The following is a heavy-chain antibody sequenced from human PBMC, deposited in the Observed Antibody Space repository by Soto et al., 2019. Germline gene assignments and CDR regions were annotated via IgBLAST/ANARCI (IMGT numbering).Heavy chain of an antibody. Sequence: GGSLRLCCAASGFTFSDYYMSWIRQAPGKGLEWVSHISSSGSTIYYADSVKGRFTISRDNAKNSLYLQMNSLRADDTSVYYCARVGPPLDYWAQRTLVTVSS. CDR1: GFTFSDYY. V-gene: IGHV3-11*01. CDR3: ARVGPPLDY. CDR2: ISSSGSTI. J-gene: IGHJ4*02.